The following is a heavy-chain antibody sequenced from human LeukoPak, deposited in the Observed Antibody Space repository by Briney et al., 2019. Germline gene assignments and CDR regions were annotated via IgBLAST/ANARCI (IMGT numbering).Heavy chain of an antibody. D-gene: IGHD6-19*01. Sequence: QPGGSLRLSCAASGFTFSTYAMHWVRQAPGKGLEWVAVISYDGSKIYYADSVKGRFTISRDNSKNTLYLQMNSLRAEDTAVYYCARDKQWLGQIDYWGQGTLVTVSS. CDR3: ARDKQWLGQIDY. CDR2: ISYDGSKI. J-gene: IGHJ4*02. CDR1: GFTFSTYA. V-gene: IGHV3-30-3*01.